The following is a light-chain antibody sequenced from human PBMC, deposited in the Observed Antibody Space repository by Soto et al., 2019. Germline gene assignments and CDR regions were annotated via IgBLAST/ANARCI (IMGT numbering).Light chain of an antibody. CDR2: GAS. Sequence: LTKRERATLSCRASQSVRSSYLAWYQQKPGQAPRLLIYGASTRATGFPDRFSGSGSGTDLTLTISRLEPEDLAVYHCQQYGSSPPTFSPGSKVDIK. CDR1: QSVRSSY. V-gene: IGKV3-20*01. CDR3: QQYGSSPPT. J-gene: IGKJ3*01.